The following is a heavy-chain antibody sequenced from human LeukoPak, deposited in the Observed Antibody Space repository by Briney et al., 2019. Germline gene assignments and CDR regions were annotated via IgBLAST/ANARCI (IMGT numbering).Heavy chain of an antibody. J-gene: IGHJ4*02. V-gene: IGHV3-9*01. CDR3: AKSNYDILTGLHFDY. CDR2: ISRNSGSI. CDR1: GFTFDDYA. Sequence: PGRSLRLSCAASGFTFDDYAMHWVRQAPGKGLEWVSGISRNSGSIGYADSVKGRFNISRDNAKNSLYLQMNSLRAEDTALYYCAKSNYDILTGLHFDYWGQGTLVTVSS. D-gene: IGHD3-9*01.